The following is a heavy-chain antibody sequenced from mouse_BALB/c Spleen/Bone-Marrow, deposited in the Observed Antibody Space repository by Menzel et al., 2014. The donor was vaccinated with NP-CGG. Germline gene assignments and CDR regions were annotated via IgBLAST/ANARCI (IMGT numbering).Heavy chain of an antibody. V-gene: IGHV1-4*01. J-gene: IGHJ3*01. CDR1: GYTFTNYT. D-gene: IGHD4-1*01. CDR3: AREAGTGAWFAY. Sequence: VQLQQSGAERARPGASVKMSCKASGYTFTNYTMQWIRQRPGQGLEWIGYIVPSSDYTNYNQNFKDKATLTADKSSSTAYMQLNSLTSEDFAVYYCAREAGTGAWFAYWGQGTLVTVSA. CDR2: IVPSSDYT.